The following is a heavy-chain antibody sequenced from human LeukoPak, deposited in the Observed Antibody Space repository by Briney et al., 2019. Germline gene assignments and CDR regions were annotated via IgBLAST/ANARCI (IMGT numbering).Heavy chain of an antibody. J-gene: IGHJ3*02. D-gene: IGHD2-15*01. CDR3: ARGRYCSADICSGGDAFDI. CDR1: GGSFSGYY. Sequence: SETLSLTCAVYGGSFSGYYWSWIRQPPGKGLEWIGEINHSGSTNYNPSLKSRVTISVDTSKNQFSLKLSSVTAADTAVYYCARGRYCSADICSGGDAFDIWGQGTMVTVSS. CDR2: INHSGST. V-gene: IGHV4-34*01.